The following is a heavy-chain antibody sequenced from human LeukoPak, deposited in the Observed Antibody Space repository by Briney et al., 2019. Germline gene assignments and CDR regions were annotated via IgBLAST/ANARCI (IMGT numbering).Heavy chain of an antibody. J-gene: IGHJ5*02. D-gene: IGHD6-13*01. CDR3: ASGSSSSGFDP. Sequence: GGSLRLSCAASGFSVTSYAMGWVRQATGKGLEWVSVISDRGDSTHYADSVKGRFTISRDNAKNSLYLQMNSLRAEDTAVYYCASGSSSSGFDPWGRGTLVTVSS. CDR1: GFSVTSYA. V-gene: IGHV3-23*01. CDR2: ISDRGDST.